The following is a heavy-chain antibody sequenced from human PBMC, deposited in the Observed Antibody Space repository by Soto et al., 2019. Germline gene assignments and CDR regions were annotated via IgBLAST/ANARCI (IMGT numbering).Heavy chain of an antibody. V-gene: IGHV3-30-3*01. CDR1: GFTFSSYA. CDR2: ISYDGSNK. Sequence: GGSLRLSCAASGFTFSSYAMHWVRQAPGKGLEWVAVISYDGSNKYYADSVKGRFTISRDNSKNTLYLQMNSLRAEDTAVYYCARVGPGYSYGYLMGNPRFDYWGQGTLVTVSS. J-gene: IGHJ4*02. CDR3: ARVGPGYSYGYLMGNPRFDY. D-gene: IGHD5-18*01.